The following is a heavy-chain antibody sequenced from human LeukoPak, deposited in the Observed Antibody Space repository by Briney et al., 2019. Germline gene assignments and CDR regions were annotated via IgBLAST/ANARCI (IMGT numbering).Heavy chain of an antibody. CDR3: ATDREITMIGGWAFDI. J-gene: IGHJ3*02. CDR1: GYTLTELS. CDR2: FDPEDGET. Sequence: GASVTVSCKVSGYTLTELSMHWVRQAPGKGLEWMGGFDPEDGETIYAQKFQGRVTMTEDTSTDTAYMELSSLRSEDTAVYYCATDREITMIGGWAFDIWGQGTMVTVSS. D-gene: IGHD3-22*01. V-gene: IGHV1-24*01.